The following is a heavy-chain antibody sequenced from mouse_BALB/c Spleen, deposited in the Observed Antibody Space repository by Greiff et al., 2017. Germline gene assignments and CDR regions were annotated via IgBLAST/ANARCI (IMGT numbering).Heavy chain of an antibody. J-gene: IGHJ3*01. Sequence: EVQLQQSGPELVKPGASVKIPCKASGYTFTDYNMDWVKQSHGKSLEWIGDINPNNGGTIYNQKFKGKATLTVDKSSSTAYMWLRSLTSEDTAVYYCAGAYYRYDWFAYWGQGTLVTVSA. D-gene: IGHD2-14*01. CDR3: AGAYYRYDWFAY. CDR1: GYTFTDYN. V-gene: IGHV1-18*01. CDR2: INPNNGGT.